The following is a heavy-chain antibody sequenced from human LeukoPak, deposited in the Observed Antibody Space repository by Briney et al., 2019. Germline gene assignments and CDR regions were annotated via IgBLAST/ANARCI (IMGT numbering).Heavy chain of an antibody. CDR3: ARDSGTTGEVKFDP. CDR2: IYYSGST. D-gene: IGHD3-10*01. CDR1: GGSFSGYY. V-gene: IGHV4-34*01. J-gene: IGHJ5*02. Sequence: SETLSLTCAVYGGSFSGYYWSWIRQPPGKGLEWIGSIYYSGSTYYNPSLKSRVTISVHTSKNQFSLKLSSVTAADTAVYYCARDSGTTGEVKFDPWGQGTLVTVSA.